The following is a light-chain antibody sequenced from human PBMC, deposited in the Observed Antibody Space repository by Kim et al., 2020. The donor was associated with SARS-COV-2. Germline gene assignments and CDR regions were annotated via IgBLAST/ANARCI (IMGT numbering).Light chain of an antibody. J-gene: IGLJ3*02. V-gene: IGLV3-21*04. CDR1: NIGSKS. CDR2: YDS. CDR3: QGWDSSSYHPV. Sequence: SYELTQPPSVSVAPGKTARITCGGNNIGSKSVHWYQQKPGQAPVLVIYYDSDRPSGIPERFSGSNSGNTATLTISRVEAGDEADFYCQGWDSSSYHPVFG.